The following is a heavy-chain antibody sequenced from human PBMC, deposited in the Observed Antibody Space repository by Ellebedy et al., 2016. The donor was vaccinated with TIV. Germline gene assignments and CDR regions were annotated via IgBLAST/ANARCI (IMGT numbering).Heavy chain of an antibody. J-gene: IGHJ4*02. Sequence: GESLKISFAASGFTFSRYAMNWVRQAPGKGLEWVSYISASSINIHYADSVKGRFTISRDNAKNSLYLQMNSLRDEDTAVYYCANDRSYGSSWYHYLDYWGQGTLVTVSS. V-gene: IGHV3-48*02. CDR2: ISASSINI. CDR1: GFTFSRYA. D-gene: IGHD6-13*01. CDR3: ANDRSYGSSWYHYLDY.